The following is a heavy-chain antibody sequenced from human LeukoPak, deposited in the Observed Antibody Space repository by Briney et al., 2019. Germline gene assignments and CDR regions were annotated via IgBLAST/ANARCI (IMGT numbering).Heavy chain of an antibody. J-gene: IGHJ3*02. CDR2: IKQDGSEK. CDR1: GFTFSSYW. CDR3: ASPYRSSRGAFDI. V-gene: IGHV3-7*01. D-gene: IGHD4-11*01. Sequence: GGSLRLSCAASGFTFSSYWMSWVRQAPGKGLEWVANIKQDGSEKYYVDSVKGRFTISRDNAKNSLYLQMNSLRAEDTAVYYCASPYRSSRGAFDIWGQGTMVTVSS.